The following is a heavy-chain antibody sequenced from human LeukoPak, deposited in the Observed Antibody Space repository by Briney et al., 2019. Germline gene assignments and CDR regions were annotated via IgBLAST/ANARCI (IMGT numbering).Heavy chain of an antibody. V-gene: IGHV3-30*03. J-gene: IGHJ4*02. CDR2: ISYDGSNK. CDR1: GFTFSSYG. CDR3: AREGHCGGDCYLDY. Sequence: GGSLRLSCADSGFTFSSYGMHWVRQAPGKGLEWVAVISYDGSNKYYADSVKGRFTISRDNSKNTLYLQMNSLRAEDTAVYYCAREGHCGGDCYLDYWGQGTLVTVSS. D-gene: IGHD2-21*02.